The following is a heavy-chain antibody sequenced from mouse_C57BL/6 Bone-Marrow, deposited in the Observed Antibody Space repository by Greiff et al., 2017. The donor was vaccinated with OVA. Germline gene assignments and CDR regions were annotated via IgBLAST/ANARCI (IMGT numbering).Heavy chain of an antibody. J-gene: IGHJ3*01. CDR2: ISSGGSYT. D-gene: IGHD2-12*01. CDR3: ASGYSSSFAY. V-gene: IGHV5-6*01. CDR1: GFTFSSYG. Sequence: EVKVVESGGDLVKPGGSLKLSCAASGFTFSSYGMSWVRQTPDKRLEWVATISSGGSYTYYPDSVKGRFTISRDNAKNTLYLQMSSLKSEDTAMYYCASGYSSSFAYWGQGTLVTVSA.